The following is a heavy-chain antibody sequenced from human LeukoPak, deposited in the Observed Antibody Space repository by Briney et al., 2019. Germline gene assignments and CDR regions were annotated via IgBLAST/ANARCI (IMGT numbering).Heavy chain of an antibody. CDR2: ITGYNGAT. Sequence: ASVKVSCKASGYTFTTYGISWVRQAPGQGLEWMGWITGYNGATNYAQKFQGRVTLTTDTSTSAAYMELRSLRSDDTAVYYCARQAACSSISCPLGYWGQGTLVTGSS. V-gene: IGHV1-18*01. CDR3: ARQAACSSISCPLGY. CDR1: GYTFTTYG. D-gene: IGHD2-2*01. J-gene: IGHJ4*02.